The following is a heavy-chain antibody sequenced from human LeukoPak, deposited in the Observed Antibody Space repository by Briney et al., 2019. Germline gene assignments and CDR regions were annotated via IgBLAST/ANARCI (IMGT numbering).Heavy chain of an antibody. Sequence: GGSLRLSCAASGFTFSSYEMNWVRQAPGRGLEWVSSISSSSSYIYYADSVKGRFTISRDNAKNSLYLQMNSMRDEDTAVYYCARAPGDYYYYYYAMDVWGQGTTVTVS. D-gene: IGHD4-17*01. V-gene: IGHV3-21*01. CDR1: GFTFSSYE. J-gene: IGHJ6*02. CDR2: ISSSSSYI. CDR3: ARAPGDYYYYYYAMDV.